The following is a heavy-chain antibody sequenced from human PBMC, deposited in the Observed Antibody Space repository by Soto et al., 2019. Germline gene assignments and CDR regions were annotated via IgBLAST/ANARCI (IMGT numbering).Heavy chain of an antibody. Sequence: SETLSLTCTVSGGSISSSSYYWDWIRQPPGKGLEWIGSIYYSGSTYYNPSLKSRATISVDTSKNQFSLKLSSVTAADTAVFYCARWTSVTTSLNSYFDFWGQGTLVTVSS. D-gene: IGHD4-17*01. V-gene: IGHV4-39*01. CDR1: GGSISSSSYY. J-gene: IGHJ4*02. CDR3: ARWTSVTTSLNSYFDF. CDR2: IYYSGST.